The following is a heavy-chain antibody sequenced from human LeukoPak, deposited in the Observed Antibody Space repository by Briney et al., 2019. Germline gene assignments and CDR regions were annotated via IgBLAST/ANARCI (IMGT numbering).Heavy chain of an antibody. D-gene: IGHD6-19*01. V-gene: IGHV3-23*01. CDR1: GFTFSTYG. Sequence: GGSLRLSCAAPGFTFSTYGMSWVRQAPGKGLEWVSGISGSGGSRFYTDSVKGRFTISRDNSKNTLYLQMNSLRAEDTAVYYCARQWLVNGWGQGTLVTVSS. J-gene: IGHJ4*02. CDR2: ISGSGGSR. CDR3: ARQWLVNG.